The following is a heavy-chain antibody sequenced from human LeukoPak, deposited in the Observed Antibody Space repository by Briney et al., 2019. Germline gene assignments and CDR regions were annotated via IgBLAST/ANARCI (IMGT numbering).Heavy chain of an antibody. Sequence: GGSLRLSCAAAEFTFSSYLMSWLRQARGEGLEVVANIKQDGSEKYYVDSVKGRFTISRDNAKNSLYLQMNSLRAEDTAVYYCARDLGPGQYYYYYIDVWGKGTTVTVSS. J-gene: IGHJ6*03. CDR3: ARDLGPGQYYYYYIDV. CDR2: IKQDGSEK. V-gene: IGHV3-7*01. CDR1: EFTFSSYL.